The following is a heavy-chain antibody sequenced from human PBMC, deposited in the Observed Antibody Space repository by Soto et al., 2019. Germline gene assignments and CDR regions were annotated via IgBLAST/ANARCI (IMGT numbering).Heavy chain of an antibody. D-gene: IGHD3-3*01. CDR3: SRRYYTALDY. Sequence: SETLSLTCTVSGGSISSYYWSWIRQPPGKGLEWIGYIYYSGSTNYNPSLKSRVTISVDTSKYQFSLKLSSVTAADTAVYYCSRRYYTALDYWGQGTLVTVSS. J-gene: IGHJ4*02. CDR2: IYYSGST. V-gene: IGHV4-59*01. CDR1: GGSISSYY.